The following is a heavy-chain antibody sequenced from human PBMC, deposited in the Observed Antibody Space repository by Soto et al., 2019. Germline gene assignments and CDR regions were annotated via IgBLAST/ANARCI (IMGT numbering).Heavy chain of an antibody. Sequence: GASVKVSCKASGGTFSSYAISWVRQAPGQGLEWKGGIIPIFGTANYAQKFQGRVTITADESTSTAYMELSSLRSEDTAVYYCARSPRIAAAEDYYYGMDVWGQGTTVTVSS. CDR1: GGTFSSYA. CDR3: ARSPRIAAAEDYYYGMDV. CDR2: IIPIFGTA. J-gene: IGHJ6*02. D-gene: IGHD6-13*01. V-gene: IGHV1-69*13.